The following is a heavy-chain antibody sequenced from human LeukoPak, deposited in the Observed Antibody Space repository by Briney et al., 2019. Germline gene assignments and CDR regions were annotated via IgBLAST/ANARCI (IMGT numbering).Heavy chain of an antibody. V-gene: IGHV6-1*01. Sequence: QTLSLTCAISGDSVSSNSAAWNWIRQSPSRGLEWLGRTYYRSRWYNDYAVSVKSRITINPDTSKNQFFLQLNSVTPEDTAVYYCAKQELLSAYDAFDIWGQGTMVTVSS. CDR2: TYYRSRWYN. J-gene: IGHJ3*02. CDR3: AKQELLSAYDAFDI. D-gene: IGHD2-15*01. CDR1: GDSVSSNSAA.